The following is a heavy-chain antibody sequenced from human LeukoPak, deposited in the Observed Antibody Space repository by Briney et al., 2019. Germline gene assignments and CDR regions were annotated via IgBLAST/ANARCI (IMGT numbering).Heavy chain of an antibody. V-gene: IGHV4-59*01. Sequence: PSETLSLTCTVSGGSISTYYWSWIRQPPGKGLEWIGYIYYSGSTNCNPSLKSRVTISVDTSKNQFSLKLSSVTAADAAVYYCARVGYGSFDYWGQGTLVTVSS. CDR3: ARVGYGSFDY. CDR2: IYYSGST. D-gene: IGHD3-10*01. J-gene: IGHJ4*02. CDR1: GGSISTYY.